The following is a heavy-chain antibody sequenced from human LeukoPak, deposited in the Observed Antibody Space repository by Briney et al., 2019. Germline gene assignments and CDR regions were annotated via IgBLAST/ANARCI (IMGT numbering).Heavy chain of an antibody. CDR2: ISSSSSTI. J-gene: IGHJ4*02. CDR3: ARDSGDYGSLDY. D-gene: IGHD4-17*01. CDR1: GFTYSNYA. V-gene: IGHV3-48*02. Sequence: PGGSLRLSCSPSGFTYSNYAIHWVRQAPGKGLEWVSYISSSSSTIYYADSVKGRFTISRDNAKNSLYLQMNSLRDEDTAVYYCARDSGDYGSLDYWGQGTLVTVSS.